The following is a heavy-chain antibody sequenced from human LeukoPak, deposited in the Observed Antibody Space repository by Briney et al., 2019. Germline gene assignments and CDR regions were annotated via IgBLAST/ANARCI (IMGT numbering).Heavy chain of an antibody. CDR2: IYTSGST. J-gene: IGHJ4*02. CDR3: ARDGAVPLDS. D-gene: IGHD3-16*01. V-gene: IGHV4-61*02. Sequence: SETLSLTCTVSGGSISSGSYYWSWIRQPAGKGLEWIGRIYTSGSTNYNPSLKSRVTISVDTSKNQFSLKLSSVTPDDTAVYFCARDGAVPLDSWGQGTLVTISS. CDR1: GGSISSGSYY.